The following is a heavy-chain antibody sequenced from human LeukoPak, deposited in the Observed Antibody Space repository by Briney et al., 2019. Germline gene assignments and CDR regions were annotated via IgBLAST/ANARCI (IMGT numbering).Heavy chain of an antibody. D-gene: IGHD1-14*01. CDR3: ARNQRRLDY. CDR2: IKQDGSEK. Sequence: GGSLRLSCAASGFMLSSCAMSWVRQAPGKGLEWVANIKQDGSEKYYVDSVKGRFTISRDNAKNSLYLQVNSLRAEDTAVYYCARNQRRLDYWGQGTLVTVSS. CDR1: GFMLSSCA. V-gene: IGHV3-7*01. J-gene: IGHJ4*02.